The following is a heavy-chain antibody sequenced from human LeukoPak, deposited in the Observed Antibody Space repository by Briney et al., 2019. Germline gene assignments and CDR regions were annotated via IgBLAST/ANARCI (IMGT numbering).Heavy chain of an antibody. D-gene: IGHD3-10*01. CDR3: ARDPGQYYYGSGSYWDAFDT. V-gene: IGHV4-59*01. CDR1: GGSISSYY. J-gene: IGHJ3*02. Sequence: KPSETLSLTCTVSGGSISSYYWSWIRQPPGKGLEWIGYIYYSGSTNYNPSLKSRVTISVDTSKNQFSLKLSSVTAADTAVYYCARDPGQYYYGSGSYWDAFDTWGQGTMVTVSS. CDR2: IYYSGST.